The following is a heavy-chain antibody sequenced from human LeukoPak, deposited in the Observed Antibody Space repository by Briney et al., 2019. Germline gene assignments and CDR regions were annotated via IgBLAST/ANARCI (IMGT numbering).Heavy chain of an antibody. CDR1: GYTFSSYG. V-gene: IGHV1-18*01. J-gene: IGHJ1*01. CDR2: ISNYNHNT. Sequence: ASVKVSCKASGYTFSSYGITWLRQAPGQGLEWMGWISNYNHNTNYAQKIQGRVVLTTDTSTGTAYMELRSLRSDDTAVYYCARDYGDNGIVGFQYWGQGTLVTVSS. CDR3: ARDYGDNGIVGFQY. D-gene: IGHD4-17*01.